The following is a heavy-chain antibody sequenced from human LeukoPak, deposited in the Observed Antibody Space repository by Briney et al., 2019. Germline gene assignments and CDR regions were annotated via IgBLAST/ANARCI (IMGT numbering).Heavy chain of an antibody. J-gene: IGHJ3*02. D-gene: IGHD3-22*01. CDR2: ISYDGSNK. V-gene: IGHV3-30*04. CDR1: GFTFSSYA. Sequence: GRSLRLSCAASGFTFSSYAMHWVRQAPGKGLEWVAVISYDGSNKYYADSVKGRFTISRDNSKNTLYLQMNSLRAEDTAVYYCARTNYYDSSGPRFDIWGQGTMVTVSS. CDR3: ARTNYYDSSGPRFDI.